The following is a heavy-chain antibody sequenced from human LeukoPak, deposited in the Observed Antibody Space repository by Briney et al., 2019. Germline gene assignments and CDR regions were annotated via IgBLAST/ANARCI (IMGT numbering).Heavy chain of an antibody. Sequence: PGGSLRLSCAASGFTFSSYAMSWVRQAPGKGLEWVSAISGSGGSTYYADSVKGRFTISRDNSKNTLYLQMNSLRAEDTAVYYCAKDGSGAGYFLGNFDYWGQGTLVTVSS. V-gene: IGHV3-23*01. CDR2: ISGSGGST. CDR3: AKDGSGAGYFLGNFDY. J-gene: IGHJ4*02. D-gene: IGHD3-3*01. CDR1: GFTFSSYA.